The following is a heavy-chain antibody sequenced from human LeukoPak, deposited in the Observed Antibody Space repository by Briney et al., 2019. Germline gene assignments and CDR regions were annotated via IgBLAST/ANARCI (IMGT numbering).Heavy chain of an antibody. Sequence: GASVKVSCKASGYTFTSYGISWVRQAPGQGLEWMGGIIPIFGTANYAQKFQGRVTITADESTSTAYMELSRLRSDDTAVYYCARTEFDWFDPWGQGTLVTVSS. V-gene: IGHV1-69*13. CDR3: ARTEFDWFDP. D-gene: IGHD3-10*01. CDR1: GYTFTSYG. CDR2: IIPIFGTA. J-gene: IGHJ5*02.